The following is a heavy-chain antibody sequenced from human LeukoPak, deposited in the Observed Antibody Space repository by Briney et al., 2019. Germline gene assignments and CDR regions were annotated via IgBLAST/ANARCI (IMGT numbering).Heavy chain of an antibody. CDR1: GVSISSYY. Sequence: SESLSLTCTVSGVSISSYYWRWIRQPPGKGLEWIGYTYYSGSTNYNPSLTSRVTISADSSKNQFSLKLSSGTAADTAVYYCARTRAAAGPSDAFDIWGQGTMVTVSS. CDR3: ARTRAAAGPSDAFDI. V-gene: IGHV4-59*01. D-gene: IGHD6-13*01. CDR2: TYYSGST. J-gene: IGHJ3*02.